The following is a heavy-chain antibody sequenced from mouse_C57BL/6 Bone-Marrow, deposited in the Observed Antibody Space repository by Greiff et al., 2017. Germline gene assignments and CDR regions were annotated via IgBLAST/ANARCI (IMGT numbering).Heavy chain of an antibody. D-gene: IGHD2-5*01. CDR3: TPSYSNYPFAY. J-gene: IGHJ3*01. Sequence: VQLKQSGAELVRPGASVKLSCTAPGFNIKDDYMHWVKQRPEQGLEWIGWIDPENGDTEYASKFQGKATITADTSSNTAYLQLSSLTSEDTAVYYCTPSYSNYPFAYWGQGTLVTVSA. CDR2: IDPENGDT. CDR1: GFNIKDDY. V-gene: IGHV14-4*01.